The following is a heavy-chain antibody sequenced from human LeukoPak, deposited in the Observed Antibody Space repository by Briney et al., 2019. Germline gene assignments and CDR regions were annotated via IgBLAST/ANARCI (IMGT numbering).Heavy chain of an antibody. J-gene: IGHJ5*02. CDR1: GFTFSSYA. Sequence: PGGSLRLSCAASGFTFSSYAMRWVRQAPGKGLEWVSDISGSGGSTYYADSVKGRFTISRDNSKNTLYLQMNSLRAEDTAVYYCAKDPDVLLWFGELLSSFDPWGQGTLVTVSS. CDR3: AKDPDVLLWFGELLSSFDP. CDR2: ISGSGGST. D-gene: IGHD3-10*01. V-gene: IGHV3-23*01.